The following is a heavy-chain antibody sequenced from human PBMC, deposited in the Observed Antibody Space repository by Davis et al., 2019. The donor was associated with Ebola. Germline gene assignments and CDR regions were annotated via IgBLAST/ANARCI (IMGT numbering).Heavy chain of an antibody. CDR2: INAGNGNT. D-gene: IGHD4-17*01. CDR3: ARGRSNRFPNGDYDFDY. CDR1: GHTFSSYA. Sequence: AASVKVSCKASGHTFSSYAMHWVRQAPGPRLEWMGWINAGNGNTKYSQKFQGRVTITADESTSTAYMELSSLRSEDTAVYYCARGRSNRFPNGDYDFDYWGQGTLVTVSS. V-gene: IGHV1-3*01. J-gene: IGHJ4*02.